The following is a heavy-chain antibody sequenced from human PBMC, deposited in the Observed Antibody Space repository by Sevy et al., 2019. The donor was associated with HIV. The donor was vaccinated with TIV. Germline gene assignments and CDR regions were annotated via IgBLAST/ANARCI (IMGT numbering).Heavy chain of an antibody. CDR3: ARGENNDEFFQY. D-gene: IGHD1-26*01. Sequence: GGSLRLSCTVSGFIFSNFAMHWVRQAPGKGLEWVAVTSYDGSHKYYADSVKGRFTVSRDNSRNILSLEMSSLRRDDTAVYYCARGENNDEFFQYWGQGTLATVSS. CDR2: TSYDGSHK. J-gene: IGHJ1*01. CDR1: GFIFSNFA. V-gene: IGHV3-30*04.